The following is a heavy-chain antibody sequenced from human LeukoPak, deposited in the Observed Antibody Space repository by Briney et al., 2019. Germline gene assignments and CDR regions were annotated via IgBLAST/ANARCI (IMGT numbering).Heavy chain of an antibody. CDR1: GGSISSYY. J-gene: IGHJ2*01. V-gene: IGHV4-59*01. CDR3: ARRDRDSYGFYWWYFDL. Sequence: PSETLSLTCTVSGGSISSYYWSWIRQPPGKGLEWIGYIYYSGSTNYNPSLKSRVTISVDTSKNQFSLKLSSVTAADTAVYYCARRDRDSYGFYWWYFDLWGRGTLVTVSS. CDR2: IYYSGST. D-gene: IGHD5-18*01.